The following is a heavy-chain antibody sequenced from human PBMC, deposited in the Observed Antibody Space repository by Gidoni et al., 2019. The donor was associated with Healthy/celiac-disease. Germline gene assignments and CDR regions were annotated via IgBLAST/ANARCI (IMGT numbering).Heavy chain of an antibody. V-gene: IGHV3-21*01. CDR1: GFTLSNYN. D-gene: IGHD6-19*01. J-gene: IGHJ4*02. CDR2: ISSSSTYI. CDR3: ARDGWYHY. Sequence: EVQLVESGGGLVKPGGSLRLSCAASGFTLSNYNMKWVRQAPGKGLEWVSSISSSSTYIYYADSLKGRFTISRDNAKNSLSLQMNSLRAEDTAVYYCARDGWYHYWGQGTLVTVSS.